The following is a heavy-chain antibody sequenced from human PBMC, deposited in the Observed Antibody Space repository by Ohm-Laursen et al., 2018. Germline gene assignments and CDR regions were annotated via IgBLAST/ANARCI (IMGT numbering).Heavy chain of an antibody. J-gene: IGHJ4*02. CDR2: IWYDGSNK. Sequence: SLRLSCAAPGFTFSSYGMHWVRQAPGKGLEWVAVIWYDGSNKYYADSVKGRFTISRDNSKNTLYLQMNSLRAEDTAVYYCARKGTGPRGSSDYWGQGTLVTVSS. V-gene: IGHV3-33*01. CDR1: GFTFSSYG. D-gene: IGHD1-26*01. CDR3: ARKGTGPRGSSDY.